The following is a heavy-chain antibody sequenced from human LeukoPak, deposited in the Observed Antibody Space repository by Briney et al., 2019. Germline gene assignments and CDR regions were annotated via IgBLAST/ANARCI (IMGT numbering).Heavy chain of an antibody. V-gene: IGHV5-51*01. CDR3: ARLGGPYYYDSSGYFPFDY. CDR1: GYSFTSYW. Sequence: GESLKISCKGSGYSFTSYWISWVRQMPGKGLEWMGIIYPGDSDTRYSPSFQGQVTISADKSISTAYLQWSSLKASDTAMYYCARLGGPYYYDSSGYFPFDYWGQGTLVTVSS. CDR2: IYPGDSDT. J-gene: IGHJ4*02. D-gene: IGHD3-22*01.